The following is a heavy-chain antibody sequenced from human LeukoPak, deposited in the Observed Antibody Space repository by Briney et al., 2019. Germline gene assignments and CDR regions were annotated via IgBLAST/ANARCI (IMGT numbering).Heavy chain of an antibody. CDR3: ARDGRGGTDY. Sequence: GGSLRLSCAASGFTFSSYAMSWVRQAPGKGLEWISCITTSGSAKFYADSVKGRFTISRDNTKNSLFLQMNSLRAEDTAIYYCARDGRGGTDYWGRGTLVTVSS. CDR2: ITTSGSAK. D-gene: IGHD3-10*01. CDR1: GFTFSSYA. J-gene: IGHJ4*02. V-gene: IGHV3-48*03.